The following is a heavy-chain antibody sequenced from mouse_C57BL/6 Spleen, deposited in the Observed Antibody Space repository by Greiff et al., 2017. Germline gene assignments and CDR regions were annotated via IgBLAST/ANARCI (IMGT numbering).Heavy chain of an antibody. CDR3: ARSRTGTEAMDY. D-gene: IGHD4-1*01. V-gene: IGHV1-50*01. CDR1: GYTFTSYW. CDR2: IDPSDSYT. J-gene: IGHJ4*01. Sequence: QVQLQQSGAELVKPGASVKLSCKASGYTFTSYWMQWVKQRPGQGLEWIGEIDPSDSYTNYNQKFKGKATLTVDTSSSTAYMQLSSLTSEDSAVYYCARSRTGTEAMDYWGQGTSVTVSS.